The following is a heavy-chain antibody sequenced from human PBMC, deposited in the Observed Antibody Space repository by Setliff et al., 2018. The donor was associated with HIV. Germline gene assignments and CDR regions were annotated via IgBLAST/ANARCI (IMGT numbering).Heavy chain of an antibody. V-gene: IGHV4-31*03. Sequence: SETLSLTCTVSGGSISSGGYYWSWIRQHPGKGLEWIGYIYYSGSTHYNPSLKSRVSISVDTSKNQFSLKLSFVTAADTAVYYCARSGSDYKWFDPWGQGTLVTVSS. D-gene: IGHD3-10*01. J-gene: IGHJ5*02. CDR1: GGSISSGGYY. CDR3: ARSGSDYKWFDP. CDR2: IYYSGST.